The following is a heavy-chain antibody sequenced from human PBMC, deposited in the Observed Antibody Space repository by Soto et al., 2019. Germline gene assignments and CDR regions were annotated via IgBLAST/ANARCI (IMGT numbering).Heavy chain of an antibody. Sequence: SLRLSCAASGFTFSSYWMSWVRQAPGKGLEWVANIKQDGSEKYYVDSVKGRFTISRDNAKNSLYLQMNSLRAEDTAVYYCARVSSIAAPVDGMDVWGQGTTVTVSS. V-gene: IGHV3-7*01. CDR1: GFTFSSYW. D-gene: IGHD6-6*01. J-gene: IGHJ6*02. CDR2: IKQDGSEK. CDR3: ARVSSIAAPVDGMDV.